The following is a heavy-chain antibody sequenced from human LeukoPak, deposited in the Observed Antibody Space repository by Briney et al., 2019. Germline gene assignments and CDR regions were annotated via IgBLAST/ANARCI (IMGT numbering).Heavy chain of an antibody. V-gene: IGHV3-66*01. CDR2: IYSGGST. J-gene: IGHJ4*02. CDR3: AKSIKVGATSPFDY. CDR1: GFTVSSNY. D-gene: IGHD1-26*01. Sequence: AGGSLRLSCAASGFTVSSNYMSWVRQAPGKGLEWVSVIYSGGSTYYADSVKSRFTISRDNSKNTLYLQMNSLRAEDTAVYYCAKSIKVGATSPFDYWGQGTLVTVSS.